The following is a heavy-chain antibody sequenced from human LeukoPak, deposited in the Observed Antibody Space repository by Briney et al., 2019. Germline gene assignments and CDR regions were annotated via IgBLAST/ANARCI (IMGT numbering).Heavy chain of an antibody. CDR3: AKDSAPYDSSGYCLDY. CDR1: GFTFSSYG. CDR2: ISYDGSNK. Sequence: GGSLRLSCAASGFTFSSYGMHWVRQAPGKGLEWVAVISYDGSNKYYADSVKGRFTISRDNSKNTLYLQMNSLRAEDTAVYYCAKDSAPYDSSGYCLDYWGQGTLVTVTS. V-gene: IGHV3-30*18. D-gene: IGHD3-22*01. J-gene: IGHJ4*02.